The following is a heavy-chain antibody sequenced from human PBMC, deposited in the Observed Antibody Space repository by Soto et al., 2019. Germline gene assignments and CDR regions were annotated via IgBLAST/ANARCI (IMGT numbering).Heavy chain of an antibody. D-gene: IGHD5-18*01. CDR2: ISAYNGNT. J-gene: IGHJ4*02. V-gene: IGHV1-18*01. CDR1: GYTFASYG. Sequence: QVQLVQSGAEVRRPGASVKVSCKASGYTFASYGISWVRQAPGQGLEWMGWISAYNGNTNYAHKLQGRVTMTTETATTTAYMELRSLRSDDTAVYYCARAVGYSYGFDYWGQGTLVTVSS. CDR3: ARAVGYSYGFDY.